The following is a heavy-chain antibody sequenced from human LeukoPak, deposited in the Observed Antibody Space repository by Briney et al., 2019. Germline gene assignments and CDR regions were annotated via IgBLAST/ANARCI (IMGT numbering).Heavy chain of an antibody. CDR1: GGSISSGDYY. CDR2: YYYSRTT. J-gene: IGHJ3*02. CDR3: ARVRTGEAFDI. D-gene: IGHD3/OR15-3a*01. V-gene: IGHV4-30-4*08. Sequence: ASETLSLTCTVSGGSISSGDYYWSWIRQPPGKGLEWVGYYYYSRTTYYSPSLKRRVTISVDTSKNHFSLRLSSVTAADTAVYYCARVRTGEAFDIWGQETMVTVSS.